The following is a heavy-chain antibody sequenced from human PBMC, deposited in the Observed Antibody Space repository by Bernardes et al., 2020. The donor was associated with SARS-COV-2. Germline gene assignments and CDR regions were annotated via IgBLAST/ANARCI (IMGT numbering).Heavy chain of an antibody. CDR1: GGSFSGYY. CDR2: ITHSGST. CDR3: AREGSAYFYNYGLDV. D-gene: IGHD3-10*01. V-gene: IGHV4-34*01. Sequence: SETLSLTCAVYGGSFSGYYWNWIRQPPGKGLEWIGEITHSGSTSYNPSLKSRATISVDTSKSQVSLNLSSVTAADTAVYYCAREGSAYFYNYGLDVWSQGTTVTISS. J-gene: IGHJ6*02.